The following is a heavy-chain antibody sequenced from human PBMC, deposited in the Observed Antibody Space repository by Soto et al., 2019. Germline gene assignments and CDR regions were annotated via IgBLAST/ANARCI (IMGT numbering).Heavy chain of an antibody. CDR1: GFSVSSKY. J-gene: IGHJ4*02. V-gene: IGHV3-66*01. Sequence: EVQLVESGGGLVQPGGSLRLSCAASGFSVSSKYMTWVRQAPGKGLEWVSVIYADGSAYYADPVKGRFTISRDNSKNTVYIRMSGRISGDPGVYDCASLIVGTTGDYCDYGGQGTLVTVA. D-gene: IGHD1-26*01. CDR2: IYADGSA. CDR3: ASLIVGTTGDYCDY.